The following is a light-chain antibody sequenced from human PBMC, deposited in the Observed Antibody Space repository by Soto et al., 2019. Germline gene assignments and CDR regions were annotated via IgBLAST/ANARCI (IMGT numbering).Light chain of an antibody. CDR2: GAS. CDR3: QQYGSSPWT. J-gene: IGKJ1*01. V-gene: IGKV3-20*01. CDR1: QSVSSSY. Sequence: DIVLTQSPGTLSLSPGERATLSCRASQSVSSSYLAWYQQKPGQAPRLLIQGASSRATGIPDRFSGSGSGTDFTLTISRLEPEDFAVYYCQQYGSSPWTFGQGTKVDI.